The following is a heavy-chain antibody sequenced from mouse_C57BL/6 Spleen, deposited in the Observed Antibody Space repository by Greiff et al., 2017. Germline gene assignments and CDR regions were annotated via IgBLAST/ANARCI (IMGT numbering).Heavy chain of an antibody. CDR2: IEPSDSET. Sequence: QVQLQQPGAELVRPGSSVKLSCKASGYTFTSSWMHWVKQRPIQGLEWIGNIEPSDSETHYNQKFKDKATLTVDKSSSTDYMQLSRLTSEDSAVYYCARTGDDDYGNYFDYWGQGTTLTVSS. D-gene: IGHD2-4*01. V-gene: IGHV1-52*01. J-gene: IGHJ2*01. CDR3: ARTGDDDYGNYFDY. CDR1: GYTFTSSW.